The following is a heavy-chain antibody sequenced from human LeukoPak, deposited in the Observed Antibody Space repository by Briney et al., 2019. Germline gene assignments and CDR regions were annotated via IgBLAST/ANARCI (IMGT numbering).Heavy chain of an antibody. CDR3: AKGGYIAVADGSWFDP. J-gene: IGHJ5*02. CDR2: ISWNSGSI. Sequence: GGSLRLSCAASGFTFDDYAMHWVRQAPGKGLEWVSGISWNSGSIGYADSVKGRFTISRDNAKNSLYLQMNSLRAEDTALYYCAKGGYIAVADGSWFDPWGQGTLVTVSS. D-gene: IGHD6-19*01. V-gene: IGHV3-9*01. CDR1: GFTFDDYA.